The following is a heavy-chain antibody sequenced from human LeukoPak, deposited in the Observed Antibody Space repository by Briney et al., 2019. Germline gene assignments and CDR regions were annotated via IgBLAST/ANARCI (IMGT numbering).Heavy chain of an antibody. V-gene: IGHV5-51*01. J-gene: IGHJ6*02. CDR1: GYSFTSYW. CDR3: ARDYNDYVGAMDV. CDR2: IYPVDSAT. D-gene: IGHD4-11*01. Sequence: GESLKISCKGSGYSFTSYWIGWVRQMPGKGLEWVGIIYPVDSATRYSPSFQGQVTISADKSISTAYLQWSSLKASDTAMYYCARDYNDYVGAMDVWGQGTTVTVSS.